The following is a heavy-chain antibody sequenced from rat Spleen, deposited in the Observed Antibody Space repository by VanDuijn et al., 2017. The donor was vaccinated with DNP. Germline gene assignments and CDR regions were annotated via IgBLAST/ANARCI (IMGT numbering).Heavy chain of an antibody. D-gene: IGHD1-6*01. J-gene: IGHJ3*01. Sequence: EVLLQESGPGLVKPSQSLSLTCSVTFYSITSSYRWNWIRKFPGNKLEWMGYINGASNTNYNPSLKSRISITSDTSKNQFFLQLNSVTTEDTATYYCARSGYNKDYYYLGAYWGQGTLVTVSS. CDR3: ARSGYNKDYYYLGAY. CDR1: FYSITSSYR. V-gene: IGHV3-3*01. CDR2: INGASNT.